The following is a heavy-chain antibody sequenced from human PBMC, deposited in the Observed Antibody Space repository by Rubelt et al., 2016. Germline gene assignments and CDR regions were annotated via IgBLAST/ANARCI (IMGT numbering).Heavy chain of an antibody. Sequence: EVQLVESGGGLVQPGGSLRLSCAASGFTLRSYWMHWVRQVPGKGLVWVSRINSDGSSTSYADSVKGRFTISRDNAKNTRYLQMNSLRAEDTAVYYCARERNDFWSGYYTSLGYWGQGTLVTVSS. CDR3: ARERNDFWSGYYTSLGY. V-gene: IGHV3-74*01. D-gene: IGHD3-3*01. CDR1: GFTLRSYW. CDR2: INSDGSST. J-gene: IGHJ4*02.